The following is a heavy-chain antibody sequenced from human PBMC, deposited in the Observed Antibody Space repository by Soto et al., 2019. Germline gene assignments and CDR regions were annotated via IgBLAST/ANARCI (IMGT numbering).Heavy chain of an antibody. J-gene: IGHJ5*02. D-gene: IGHD1-7*01. CDR1: GFSLSTTGVG. V-gene: IGHV2-5*02. CDR2: IYWDDDK. CDR3: AQRLRDYGLGREPANYFDP. Sequence: QITLKESGPTLVRPTQTLTLTCTFSGFSLSTTGVGVGWIRQPPGKALEWLALIYWDDDKRYSPSLKSRLTTTXNXXKNKVSLTMTNMDPVDTATYNCAQRLRDYGLGREPANYFDPWGQGNRVTVSS.